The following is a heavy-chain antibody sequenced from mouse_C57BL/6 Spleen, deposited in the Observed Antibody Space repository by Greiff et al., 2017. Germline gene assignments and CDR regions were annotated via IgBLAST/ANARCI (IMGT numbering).Heavy chain of an antibody. CDR1: GYSFTDYN. D-gene: IGHD2-5*01. CDR2: INPNYGTT. Sequence: VQLQQSGPELVKPGASVKISCKASGYSFTDYNMNWVKQSNGKSLEWIGVINPNYGTTSYNQKFKGKATLTVDQSSSTAYMQLKSLTSEDSAVYYCARISNYSYYYAMDYWGQGTSVTVSS. J-gene: IGHJ4*01. V-gene: IGHV1-39*01. CDR3: ARISNYSYYYAMDY.